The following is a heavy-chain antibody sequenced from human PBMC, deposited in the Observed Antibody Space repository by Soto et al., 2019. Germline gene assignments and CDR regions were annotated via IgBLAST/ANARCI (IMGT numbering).Heavy chain of an antibody. V-gene: IGHV1-69*13. Sequence: GASVKVSCKASGGTFSSYAISWVRQAPGQGLEWMGGIIPIFGTANYAQKFQGRVTITADESTSTAYMELSSLRSEDTAVYYCARRRWLFPLGRPNYFDYWGQGTLVTVSS. CDR2: IIPIFGTA. CDR1: GGTFSSYA. D-gene: IGHD3-22*01. J-gene: IGHJ4*02. CDR3: ARRRWLFPLGRPNYFDY.